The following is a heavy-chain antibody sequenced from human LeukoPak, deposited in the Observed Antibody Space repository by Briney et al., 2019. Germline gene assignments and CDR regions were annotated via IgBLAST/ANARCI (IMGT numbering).Heavy chain of an antibody. J-gene: IGHJ4*02. CDR2: INPNSGGT. Sequence: ASVKVSCKASGYTFTGYYMHWVRQAPGQGLEWMGWINPNSGGTNYAQKFQGWVTMTRDTSISTAYMELSRLRSDDTAVYYCARDSPPYGDSDSSGHPEYYFDYWGQGTLVTVSS. V-gene: IGHV1-2*04. D-gene: IGHD3-22*01. CDR3: ARDSPPYGDSDSSGHPEYYFDY. CDR1: GYTFTGYY.